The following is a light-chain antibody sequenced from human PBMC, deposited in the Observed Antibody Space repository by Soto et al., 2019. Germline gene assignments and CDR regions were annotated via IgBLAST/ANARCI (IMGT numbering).Light chain of an antibody. Sequence: EIVLTQSPAPLSLSPGERATLSCRASQSVSSGLAWYQQKPGQAHRLLIYDASNRAPGIPPRFSGSGSGTAFTLTISSLQPEHFSVYFCQQHSNWPPVTFVQGPRLEIK. J-gene: IGKJ5*01. CDR3: QQHSNWPPVT. V-gene: IGKV3-11*01. CDR2: DAS. CDR1: QSVSSG.